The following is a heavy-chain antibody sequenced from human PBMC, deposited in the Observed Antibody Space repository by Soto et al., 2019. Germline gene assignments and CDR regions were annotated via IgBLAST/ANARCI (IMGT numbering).Heavy chain of an antibody. CDR3: ARAREYCSGGSCYNPDHYYGMDV. Sequence: SVKVSCKASGGTFSSYAISWVRQAPGQGLEWMGGIIPIFGTANYAQKFQGRVTITADESTSTAYMELSSLRSEDTAVYYCARAREYCSGGSCYNPDHYYGMDVWGQGTTVTVSS. J-gene: IGHJ6*02. CDR1: GGTFSSYA. D-gene: IGHD2-15*01. CDR2: IIPIFGTA. V-gene: IGHV1-69*13.